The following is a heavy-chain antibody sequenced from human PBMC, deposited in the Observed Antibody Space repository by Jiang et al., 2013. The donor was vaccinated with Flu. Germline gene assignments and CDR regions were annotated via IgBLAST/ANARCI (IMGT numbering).Heavy chain of an antibody. Sequence: LLKPSETLSLTCTVSGGSISSHYWSWIRQPPGKGLEWIGYIYYSGSTNYNPSLKSRVTISVDTSKNQFSLKLSSVTAADTAVYYCARVLQGVSYYYYYYMDVWGKGTTVTVSS. J-gene: IGHJ6*03. CDR3: ARVLQGVSYYYYYYMDV. V-gene: IGHV4-59*11. CDR1: GGSISSHY. D-gene: IGHD2-8*01. CDR2: IYYSGST.